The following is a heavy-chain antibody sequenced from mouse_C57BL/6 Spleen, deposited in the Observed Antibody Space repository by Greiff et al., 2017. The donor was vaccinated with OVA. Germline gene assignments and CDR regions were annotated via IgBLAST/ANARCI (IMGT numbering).Heavy chain of an antibody. CDR2: INPSNGGT. D-gene: IGHD1-1*01. CDR3: AREGFTTVVATEDY. CDR1: GYTFTSYW. J-gene: IGHJ2*01. Sequence: HVQLQQPGTELVKPGASVKLSCKASGYTFTSYWMHWVKQRPGQGLEWIGNINPSNGGTNYNEKFKSKATLTVDKSSSTAYMQLSSLTSEDSAVYYCAREGFTTVVATEDYWGQGTTLTVSS. V-gene: IGHV1-53*01.